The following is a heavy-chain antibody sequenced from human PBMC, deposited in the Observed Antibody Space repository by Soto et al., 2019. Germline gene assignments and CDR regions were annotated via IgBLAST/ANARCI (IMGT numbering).Heavy chain of an antibody. CDR1: GFTVTSYY. CDR3: ARDYYYGSGNYYRADYYHYGMDV. D-gene: IGHD3-10*01. Sequence: GSLRLSCAASGFTVTSYYMSWVRQAPGKGLEWVSLIYTGGNTNYADSVKDRFTISRDNSKNTLYLQMNSLRAEDTAVYYCARDYYYGSGNYYRADYYHYGMDVWGQGTTVTVSS. J-gene: IGHJ6*02. V-gene: IGHV3-53*01. CDR2: IYTGGNT.